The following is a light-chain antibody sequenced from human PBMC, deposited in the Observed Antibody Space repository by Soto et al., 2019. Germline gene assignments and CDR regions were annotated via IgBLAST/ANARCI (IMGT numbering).Light chain of an antibody. CDR2: GAS. Sequence: EIVLTQSPGTLSLSPVERATLSCRAIQIISSIFLAWYQQKPGQAPRRLIYGASTRATGTPARFSGNGSGTEFTLTISSLQAEDFAVYYCHQYNNWPPWTFGQGTKVDIK. CDR1: QIISSI. CDR3: HQYNNWPPWT. V-gene: IGKV3D-15*01. J-gene: IGKJ1*01.